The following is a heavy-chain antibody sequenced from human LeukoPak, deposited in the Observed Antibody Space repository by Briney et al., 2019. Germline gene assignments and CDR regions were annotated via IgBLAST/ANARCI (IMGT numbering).Heavy chain of an antibody. CDR2: INPKSGGT. Sequence: ASVKVSCKASGYTFTGNYMHWVRQAPGQGLEWMGWINPKSGGTNYAQKFQGRVTMTRDTSISTAYMELSRLRSDDTAVYYCASLVVGGSWYGFGMDVWGQGTTVTVSS. CDR3: ASLVVGGSWYGFGMDV. J-gene: IGHJ6*02. V-gene: IGHV1-2*02. CDR1: GYTFTGNY. D-gene: IGHD6-13*01.